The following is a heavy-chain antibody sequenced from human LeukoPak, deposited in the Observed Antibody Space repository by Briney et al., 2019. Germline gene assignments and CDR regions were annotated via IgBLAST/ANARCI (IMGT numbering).Heavy chain of an antibody. Sequence: SETLSLTCAVYGGSFSSYYWSWIRQPPGKGLEWIGYIYYSGSTNYNPSLESRVTMSIDTSNNQFSLKLTSVTATDTAVYYCARSPGHRGYDYWGQGTLVTVSS. D-gene: IGHD3-22*01. CDR2: IYYSGST. J-gene: IGHJ4*02. V-gene: IGHV4-59*01. CDR1: GGSFSSYY. CDR3: ARSPGHRGYDY.